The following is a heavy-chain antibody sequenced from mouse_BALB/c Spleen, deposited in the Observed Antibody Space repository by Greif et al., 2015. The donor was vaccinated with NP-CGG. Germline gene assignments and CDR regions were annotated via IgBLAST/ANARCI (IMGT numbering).Heavy chain of an antibody. J-gene: IGHJ3*01. CDR1: GFTFSDYY. CDR3: ARDWEGAY. CDR2: ISDGGSYT. V-gene: IGHV5-4*02. D-gene: IGHD4-1*01. Sequence: EVKLVESGGGLVKPGGSLKLSCAASGFTFSDYYMYWVRQTPEKRLEWVATISDGGSYTYYPDSVKGRFTISGDNAKNNLYLQMSSLKSEDTAMYYCARDWEGAYWGQGTLSLSLQ.